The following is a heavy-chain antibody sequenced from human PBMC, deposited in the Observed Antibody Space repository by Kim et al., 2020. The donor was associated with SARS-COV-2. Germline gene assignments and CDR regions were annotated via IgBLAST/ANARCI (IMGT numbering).Heavy chain of an antibody. V-gene: IGHV3-53*01. CDR3: ARARPTRITMIVVVHPGYFDY. Sequence: GGSLRLSCAASGFTVSSNYMSWVRQAPGKGLEWVSVIYSGGSTYYADSVKGRFTISRDNSKNTLYLQMNNLRAEDTAVYYCARARPTRITMIVVVHPGYFDYGGQRTRVTVS. CDR2: IYSGGST. J-gene: IGHJ4*02. D-gene: IGHD3-22*01. CDR1: GFTVSSNY.